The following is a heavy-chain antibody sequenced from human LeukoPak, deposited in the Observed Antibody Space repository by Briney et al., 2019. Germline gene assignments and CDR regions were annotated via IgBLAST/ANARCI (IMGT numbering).Heavy chain of an antibody. V-gene: IGHV3-11*01. J-gene: IGHJ6*03. CDR3: ARARSGYYYYYYYMDV. CDR1: GFTFSDYY. D-gene: IGHD3-10*01. CDR2: ISSSGSTI. Sequence: GGSLRLSCAASGFTFSDYYMSWIRQAPGRGLEWVSYISSSGSTIYYADSVKGRFTISRDNAKSSLYLQMNSLRAEDTAVYYCARARSGYYYYYYYMDVWGKGTTVTVSS.